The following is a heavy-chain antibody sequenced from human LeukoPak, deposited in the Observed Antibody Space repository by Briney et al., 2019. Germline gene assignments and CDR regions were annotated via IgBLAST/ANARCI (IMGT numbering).Heavy chain of an antibody. Sequence: PGGSLRLSCAASGFTFSSYWMGWVRQAPGKGLEWVANIQQGGSHKYYVDSVKGRFTISRDNSKNTLYLQMNSLRAEDTAVYYWARDSDYGDYDPSYFDYWGQGPLVTVSS. V-gene: IGHV3-7*01. D-gene: IGHD4-17*01. J-gene: IGHJ4*02. CDR1: GFTFSSYW. CDR2: IQQGGSHK. CDR3: ARDSDYGDYDPSYFDY.